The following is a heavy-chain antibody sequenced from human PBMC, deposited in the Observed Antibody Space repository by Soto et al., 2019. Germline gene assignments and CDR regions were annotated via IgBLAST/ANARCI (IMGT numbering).Heavy chain of an antibody. CDR1: GFTFSSYW. CDR2: INSEGTGT. D-gene: IGHD3-22*01. J-gene: IGHJ4*02. CDR3: VRDYDSSGYNSDY. V-gene: IGHV3-74*01. Sequence: EVQLVESGGGLVQPGGSLRLSCAASGFTFSSYWMHWVRQVPGKGLVWVSRINSEGTGTIYADSVKGRFTISRDNAKNTLYLKMNSLRAEDTAVYYCVRDYDSSGYNSDYWGQGTPFTVSS.